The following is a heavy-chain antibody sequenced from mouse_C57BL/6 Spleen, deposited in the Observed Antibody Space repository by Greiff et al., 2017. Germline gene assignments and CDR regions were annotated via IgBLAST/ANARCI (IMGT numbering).Heavy chain of an antibody. CDR3: ARYGDCGLDY. D-gene: IGHD2-13*01. CDR1: GYTFTDYY. V-gene: IGHV1-26*01. J-gene: IGHJ2*01. Sequence: VQLQQSGPELVKPGASVKISCKASGYTFTDYYMNWVKQSHGKSLEWIGDINPNNGGTSYNQKFKGKATLTVDKSSSTAYMELRSLTSEDSAVYYCARYGDCGLDYWGQGTTLTVSS. CDR2: INPNNGGT.